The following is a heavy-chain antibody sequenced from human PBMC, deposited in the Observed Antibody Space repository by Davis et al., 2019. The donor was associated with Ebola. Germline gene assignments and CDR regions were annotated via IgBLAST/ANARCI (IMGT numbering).Heavy chain of an antibody. V-gene: IGHV5-51*01. D-gene: IGHD6-13*01. J-gene: IGHJ5*02. CDR1: GYSFTSYW. Sequence: KVSCKGSGYSFTSYWISWVRQMPGKGLEWMGIIYPGDSDTRYSPSFQGQVTISADKSISTAYLQWSSLKASDTAMYYCARHLYSSSWFNWFDPWGQGTLVTVSS. CDR3: ARHLYSSSWFNWFDP. CDR2: IYPGDSDT.